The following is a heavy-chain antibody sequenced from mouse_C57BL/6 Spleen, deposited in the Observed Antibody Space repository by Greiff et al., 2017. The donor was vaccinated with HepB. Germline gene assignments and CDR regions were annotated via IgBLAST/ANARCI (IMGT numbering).Heavy chain of an antibody. D-gene: IGHD1-1*02. Sequence: QVQLKESGAELARPGASVKLSCKASGYTFTSYGISWVKQRTGQGLEWIGEIYPRSGNTYYNEKLKGKATLTADKSSSTAYMELRSLTSEDSAVYFCARELYGHYAMDYWGQGTSVTVSS. CDR2: IYPRSGNT. CDR1: GYTFTSYG. CDR3: ARELYGHYAMDY. J-gene: IGHJ4*01. V-gene: IGHV1-81*01.